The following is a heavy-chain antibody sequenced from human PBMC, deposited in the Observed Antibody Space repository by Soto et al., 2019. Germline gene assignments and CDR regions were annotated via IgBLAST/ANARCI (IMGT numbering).Heavy chain of an antibody. CDR3: ARSGYKRTFDY. D-gene: IGHD1-20*01. CDR2: IFHTGTT. Sequence: KASETLSLTCTVSGEYISSGYHWAWIRQPPGKGLEWIASIFHTGTTYYNPSFKSRVTISVDTSKNQFSLKLSSVTAADTAVYYCARSGYKRTFDYWGQGTLVTVS. V-gene: IGHV4-38-2*02. J-gene: IGHJ4*02. CDR1: GEYISSGYH.